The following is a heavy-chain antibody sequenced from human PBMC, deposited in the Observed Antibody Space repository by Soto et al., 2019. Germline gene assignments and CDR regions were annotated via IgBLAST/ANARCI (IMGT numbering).Heavy chain of an antibody. CDR3: ARAMVRGVIIHVYYYGMDV. J-gene: IGHJ6*02. Sequence: QVQLVQSGAEVKKPGSSVKVSCKASGGTFSSYTISWVRQAPGQGLEWMGRIIPILGIANYAQKFQGRVTITADKSTSTAYMELSSLRSEDTAVYYCARAMVRGVIIHVYYYGMDVWGQGTTVTVSS. CDR2: IIPILGIA. V-gene: IGHV1-69*02. CDR1: GGTFSSYT. D-gene: IGHD3-10*01.